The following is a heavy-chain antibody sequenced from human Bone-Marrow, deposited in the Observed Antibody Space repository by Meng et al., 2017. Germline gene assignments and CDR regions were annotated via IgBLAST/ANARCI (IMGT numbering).Heavy chain of an antibody. D-gene: IGHD2-15*01. CDR2: ISAYNGNT. Sequence: QGRRVQSGPEWKKPGASVKVSCKASGYTFTSYGISWVRQAPGQGLEWMGWISAYNGNTNYAQKLQGRVTMTTDTSTSTAYMELRSLRSDDTAVYYCARDVPGYCSGGSCYSFYYWGQGTLVTVSS. J-gene: IGHJ4*02. CDR3: ARDVPGYCSGGSCYSFYY. V-gene: IGHV1-18*01. CDR1: GYTFTSYG.